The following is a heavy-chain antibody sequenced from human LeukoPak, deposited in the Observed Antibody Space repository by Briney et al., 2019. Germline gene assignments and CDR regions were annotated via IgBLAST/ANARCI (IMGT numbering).Heavy chain of an antibody. CDR2: IIPIFGTA. CDR1: GGTFSSYA. D-gene: IGHD3-9*01. V-gene: IGHV1-69*01. J-gene: IGHJ4*02. CDR3: AREGDDILTGYRSEY. Sequence: ASVKVSCKASGGTFSSYAISWVRQAPGQGLEWMGGIIPIFGTANYAQKFQGRVTITADESTSTAYMELSSLRSEDTAVYSCAREGDDILTGYRSEYWGQGTLVTVSS.